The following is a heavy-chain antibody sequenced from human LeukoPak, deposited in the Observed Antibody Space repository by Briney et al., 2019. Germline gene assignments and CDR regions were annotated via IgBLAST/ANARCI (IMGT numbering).Heavy chain of an antibody. CDR2: IYPRDSDT. Sequence: GESLKISCKGSGYSFTSYWIAWVRQMPGKVLERMGIIYPRDSDTTYSPSFQGQVTISADKSISTAYLQWSSLKASDTAMYYCARRYGSEEVDYWGQGTLVTVSS. CDR1: GYSFTSYW. CDR3: ARRYGSEEVDY. J-gene: IGHJ4*02. D-gene: IGHD3-10*01. V-gene: IGHV5-51*01.